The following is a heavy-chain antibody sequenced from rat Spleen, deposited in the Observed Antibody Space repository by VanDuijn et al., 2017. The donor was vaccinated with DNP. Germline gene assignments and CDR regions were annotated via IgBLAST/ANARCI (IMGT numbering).Heavy chain of an antibody. CDR2: ISTNGGST. J-gene: IGHJ2*01. CDR1: GFTFSDHD. Sequence: EVQLVESGGGLVQPGRSLKLSCAAAGFTFSDHDMAWVRQAPAKGLEWVASISTNGGSTFYRDSVKGRFTISRDNAKSTLYLQMNSLRSEDTATYYCKVGARYWGQGVMVTVSS. V-gene: IGHV5-27*01. CDR3: KVGARY. D-gene: IGHD5-1*01.